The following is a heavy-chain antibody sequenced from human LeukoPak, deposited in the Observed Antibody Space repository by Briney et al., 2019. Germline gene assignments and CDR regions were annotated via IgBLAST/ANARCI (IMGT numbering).Heavy chain of an antibody. Sequence: GASVKVSCKASGGTFSSYAISWVRQAPGQGLEWMGGIIPIFGTANYAQKFQGRVTITADKSTSTAYMELSSLRSEDTAVYYCAREGLWGIAAARRIRWFDPWGQGTLVTVSS. CDR1: GGTFSSYA. V-gene: IGHV1-69*06. D-gene: IGHD6-13*01. CDR2: IIPIFGTA. CDR3: AREGLWGIAAARRIRWFDP. J-gene: IGHJ5*02.